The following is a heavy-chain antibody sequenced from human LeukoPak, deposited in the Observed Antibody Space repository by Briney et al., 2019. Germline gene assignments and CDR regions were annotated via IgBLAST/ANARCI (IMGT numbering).Heavy chain of an antibody. D-gene: IGHD3-16*02. J-gene: IGHJ4*02. CDR1: GYTFTGYY. CDR2: INPNSGGT. CDR3: ARDISTFGGVIVSFY. Sequence: ASVKVSCKTSGYTFTGYYMHWVRQAPGQGLEWMGWINPNSGGTNYAQKFQGRVTMTTDTSTSTAYMELRSLRSDDTAVYYCARDISTFGGVIVSFYWGQGTLVTVSS. V-gene: IGHV1-2*02.